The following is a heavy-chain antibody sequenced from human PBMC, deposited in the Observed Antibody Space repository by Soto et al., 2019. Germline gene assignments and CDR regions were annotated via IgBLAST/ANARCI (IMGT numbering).Heavy chain of an antibody. Sequence: QVQLQQWGAGLLKPSETLSLTCAVYGGSFSGYYWSWIRQPPGKGLEWIGEINHSGSTNYNPSLKSRVSISVDTSKNQFSLKLSSVTAADTAVYYCPREYSSSYWFDPWGQGTLVTVSS. V-gene: IGHV4-34*01. D-gene: IGHD6-6*01. CDR3: PREYSSSYWFDP. J-gene: IGHJ5*02. CDR1: GGSFSGYY. CDR2: INHSGST.